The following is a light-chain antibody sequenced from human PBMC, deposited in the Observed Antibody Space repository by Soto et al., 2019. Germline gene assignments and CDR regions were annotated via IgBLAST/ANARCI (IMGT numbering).Light chain of an antibody. Sequence: QSALTQPASVSGSTGQSITISCTGTSSDVGGYNSVSWYQQHPGKAPKLMIYDVSNRPSGVSNRFSGSKSGNTASLTISGLQAEDEADYYCRSYTPSITVVFGGGTKRTVL. J-gene: IGLJ2*01. CDR1: SSDVGGYNS. V-gene: IGLV2-14*01. CDR2: DVS. CDR3: RSYTPSITVV.